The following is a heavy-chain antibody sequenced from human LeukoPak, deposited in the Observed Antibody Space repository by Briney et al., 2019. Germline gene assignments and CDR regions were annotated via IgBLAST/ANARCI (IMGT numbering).Heavy chain of an antibody. CDR2: IYYSGST. Sequence: SETLSLTCTVSGGSISSYYWSWIRQPPGKGLEWIGYIYYSGSTNYNPSLKSRVTISVDRSKNQFSLKLSSVTAADTAVYYCARVSGGSGSYYMPYYYYYMDVWGKGTTVTVSS. V-gene: IGHV4-59*12. D-gene: IGHD3-10*01. J-gene: IGHJ6*03. CDR3: ARVSGGSGSYYMPYYYYYMDV. CDR1: GGSISSYY.